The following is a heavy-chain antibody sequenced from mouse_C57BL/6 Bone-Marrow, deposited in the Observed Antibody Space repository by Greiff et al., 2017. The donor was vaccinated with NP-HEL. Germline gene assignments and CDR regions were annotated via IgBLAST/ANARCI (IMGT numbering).Heavy chain of an antibody. CDR2: IYPRSGNT. D-gene: IGHD1-1*01. CDR3: ARSKPFTTVVPWFAY. CDR1: GYTFTSYG. V-gene: IGHV1-81*01. J-gene: IGHJ3*01. Sequence: VQLQESGAELARPGASVKLSCKASGYTFTSYGISWVKQRTGQGLEWIGEIYPRSGNTYYNEKFKGKATLTADKSSSTAYMELRSLTSEDSAVYFCARSKPFTTVVPWFAYWGQGTLVTVSA.